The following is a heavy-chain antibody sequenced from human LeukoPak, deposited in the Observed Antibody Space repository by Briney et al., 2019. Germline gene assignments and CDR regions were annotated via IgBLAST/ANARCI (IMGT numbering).Heavy chain of an antibody. D-gene: IGHD6-6*01. V-gene: IGHV6-1*01. J-gene: IGHJ4*02. Sequence: RSQTLSLTCAISGDSVSSNSAAWNWIRQSPSRGLEWLGRTYYRSKWYNDYAVSVKSRITINPDTSKNQFSLQLNSVTPEDTAVYYCAREYSSSDLVLKRFDYWGQGTLVTVSS. CDR3: AREYSSSDLVLKRFDY. CDR2: TYYRSKWYN. CDR1: GDSVSSNSAA.